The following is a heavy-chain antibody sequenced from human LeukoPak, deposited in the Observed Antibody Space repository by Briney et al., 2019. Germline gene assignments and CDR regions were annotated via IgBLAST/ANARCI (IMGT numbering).Heavy chain of an antibody. V-gene: IGHV4-31*03. CDR2: IYYSGST. Sequence: SQTLSLTCTVSGGSISSGGYYWSWIRQHPGKGLEWIGYIYYSGSTYYIPSLKSRVTISVDTSKNQFSLKLSSVTAADTAVYYCARRGYSYGYTGTGAFDYWGQGTLVTVSS. D-gene: IGHD5-18*01. CDR1: GGSISSGGYY. CDR3: ARRGYSYGYTGTGAFDY. J-gene: IGHJ4*02.